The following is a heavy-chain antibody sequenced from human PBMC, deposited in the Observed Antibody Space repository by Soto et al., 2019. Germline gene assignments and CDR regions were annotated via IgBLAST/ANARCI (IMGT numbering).Heavy chain of an antibody. CDR2: ISYSGST. Sequence: SETLSLTCTVSGGSISSGGCYWNWIRQHPGKALEWIGYISYSGSTYYNPSLKSRITISVDTSKNQFSLKLSSVTAADTAVYYCARAKITPGYYYSGMDAWGQGTTVTVS. CDR1: GGSISSGGCY. D-gene: IGHD1-20*01. J-gene: IGHJ6*02. V-gene: IGHV4-31*03. CDR3: ARAKITPGYYYSGMDA.